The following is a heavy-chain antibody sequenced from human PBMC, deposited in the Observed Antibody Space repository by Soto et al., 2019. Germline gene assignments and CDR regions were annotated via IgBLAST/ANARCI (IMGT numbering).Heavy chain of an antibody. D-gene: IGHD3-22*01. V-gene: IGHV1-24*01. CDR3: ARPKDYDDCLDL. Sequence: ASVKVSCKASGYTFTSYYMHWVRQAPGKGLEWMGGFDPEDGETIYAQKFQGRVTITEDTSTDTAYMELSSLISEDTAVYYCARPKDYDDCLDLWGQGTLVTVSS. CDR2: FDPEDGET. J-gene: IGHJ4*02. CDR1: GYTFTSYY.